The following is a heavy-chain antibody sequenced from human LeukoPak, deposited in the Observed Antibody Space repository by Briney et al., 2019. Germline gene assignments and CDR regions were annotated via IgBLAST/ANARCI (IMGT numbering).Heavy chain of an antibody. V-gene: IGHV4-59*01. CDR3: ARALTPGYCSGGACSYFDY. D-gene: IGHD2-15*01. CDR1: GGSISSYY. J-gene: IGHJ4*02. Sequence: PSETLSLTCTVSGGSISSYYWSWIRQPPGEGLEWIGSIYYSGSTNYNPSLKGRVTISLGTSKNQFSLKVSSVTAADTAVYYCARALTPGYCSGGACSYFDYWGQGTLVTVSS. CDR2: IYYSGST.